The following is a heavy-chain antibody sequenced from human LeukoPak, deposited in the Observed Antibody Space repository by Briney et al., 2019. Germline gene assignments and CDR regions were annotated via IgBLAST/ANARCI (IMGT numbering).Heavy chain of an antibody. V-gene: IGHV3-53*01. CDR3: ARDSSDSSSNYDY. CDR2: IYSGGST. J-gene: IGHJ4*02. Sequence: GGSLRLSCAASGVTVSDNYMSWVRQAPGKGLEWVSLIYSGGSTYYADSVKGRFTISRDNSKNTLYLQMNRLRAEDTAVYYCARDSSDSSSNYDYWGQGTLVTVSS. CDR1: GVTVSDNY. D-gene: IGHD6-6*01.